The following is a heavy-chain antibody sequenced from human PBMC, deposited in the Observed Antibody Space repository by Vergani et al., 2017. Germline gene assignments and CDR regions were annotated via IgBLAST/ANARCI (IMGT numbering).Heavy chain of an antibody. V-gene: IGHV3-21*01. D-gene: IGHD2-15*01. CDR3: ARQYCSGGSCYSGYFDY. CDR1: GFTFSSYS. Sequence: EVQLVESGGGLVKPGGSLRLSCAASGFTFSSYSMNWVRQAPGKGLEWVSSISSSSSYIYYADSVKGRFTISRDNAKNSLYLQMNSLRAEDTAVYYCARQYCSGGSCYSGYFDYWGQGTLVTVSS. CDR2: ISSSSSYI. J-gene: IGHJ4*02.